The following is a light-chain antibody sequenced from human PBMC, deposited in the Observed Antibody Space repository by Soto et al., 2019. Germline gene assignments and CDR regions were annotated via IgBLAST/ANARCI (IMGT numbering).Light chain of an antibody. CDR1: SSNIGSNS. J-gene: IGLJ2*01. CDR2: SSN. Sequence: SVLTQPPSASGTPGQRVTISCSGSSSNIGSNSVNWYQQLPGTAPKLLMYSSNQRPSGVPDRFSGSKSGTSASRAISGLQSEDEADYYCAAWDDSLNGVVFGGGTKLTVL. CDR3: AAWDDSLNGVV. V-gene: IGLV1-44*01.